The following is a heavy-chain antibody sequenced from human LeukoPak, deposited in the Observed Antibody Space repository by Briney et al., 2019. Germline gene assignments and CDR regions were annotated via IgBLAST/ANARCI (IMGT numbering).Heavy chain of an antibody. J-gene: IGHJ5*02. Sequence: ASVKVSCKASGGTFSSYAISWVRQAPGQGLEWMGGIIPIFGTANYAQKFQGRVTITADESTSTAYMELSSLRSEDTAVYYCARFAAAGTKWFDPWGQGTLVTVSS. D-gene: IGHD6-13*01. CDR2: IIPIFGTA. V-gene: IGHV1-69*13. CDR1: GGTFSSYA. CDR3: ARFAAAGTKWFDP.